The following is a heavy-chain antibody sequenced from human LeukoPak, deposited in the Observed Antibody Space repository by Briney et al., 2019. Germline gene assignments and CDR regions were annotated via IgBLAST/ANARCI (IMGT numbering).Heavy chain of an antibody. Sequence: GGSLRLSCAASGFNFNDYEMNWVRQAPGKGLEWIAYINGGSNSIYYADSVRGRVTISRHSASQSVHLQMNSLRVEDTGVYFCAREDNAFELWGQGTVVTVSS. CDR2: INGGSNSI. CDR1: GFNFNDYE. V-gene: IGHV3-48*03. J-gene: IGHJ3*01. D-gene: IGHD2-15*01. CDR3: AREDNAFEL.